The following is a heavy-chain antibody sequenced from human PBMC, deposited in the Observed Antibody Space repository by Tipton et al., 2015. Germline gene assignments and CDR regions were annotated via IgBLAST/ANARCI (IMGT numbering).Heavy chain of an antibody. J-gene: IGHJ4*02. Sequence: SLRLSCAASGFTFDDFAMHWVRQAPGKGLEWVSGISWNSVSINYADSVKGRFSISRDNAKNTLYLQMNSLRAEDTAVYYCAREDFTDFDYWGQGTLVTVSS. D-gene: IGHD2/OR15-2a*01. CDR1: GFTFDDFA. V-gene: IGHV3-9*01. CDR3: AREDFTDFDY. CDR2: ISWNSVSI.